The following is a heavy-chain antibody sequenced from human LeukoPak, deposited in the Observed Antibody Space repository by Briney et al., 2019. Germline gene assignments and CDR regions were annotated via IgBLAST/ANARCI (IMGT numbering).Heavy chain of an antibody. CDR1: GFTFDDYA. J-gene: IGHJ4*02. D-gene: IGHD5-12*01. CDR3: AKGGYSGYDSPDY. Sequence: GGSLRLSCAASGFTFDDYAMHWVRQAPGKGLEWVSGISWNSGSIGYADSVKGRFTISRDNAKNSLYLQMNSLRAEDTALYYCAKGGYSGYDSPDYWGQGTLVTVSS. CDR2: ISWNSGSI. V-gene: IGHV3-9*01.